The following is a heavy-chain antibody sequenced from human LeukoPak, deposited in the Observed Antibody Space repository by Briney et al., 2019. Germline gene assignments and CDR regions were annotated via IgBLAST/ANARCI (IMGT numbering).Heavy chain of an antibody. CDR3: ARAGYSSSWYPPLGNWFDP. Sequence: ASVKVSCKASGYTFTSYYMHWVRQAPGQGLEWMGIINPSGGSTSYAQKFQGRVTMTTDTSTSTAYMELRSLRSGDTAVYYCARAGYSSSWYPPLGNWFDPWGQGTLVTVSS. CDR1: GYTFTSYY. CDR2: INPSGGST. J-gene: IGHJ5*02. V-gene: IGHV1-46*01. D-gene: IGHD6-13*01.